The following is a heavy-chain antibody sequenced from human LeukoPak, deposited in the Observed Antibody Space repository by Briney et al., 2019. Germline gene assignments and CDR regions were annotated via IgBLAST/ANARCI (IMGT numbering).Heavy chain of an antibody. CDR3: ARAPVGGYGDYS. V-gene: IGHV4-38-2*02. CDR2: IYHSGST. J-gene: IGHJ4*02. CDR1: GYSISSGYY. Sequence: SETLSLTCTVSGYSISSGYYWGWIRQPPGKGLEWIGSIYHSGSTYYNPSLKSRVTISVDKSKNQFSLKLSSVTAADTAVYYCARAPVGGYGDYSWGQGTLVTVSS. D-gene: IGHD4-17*01.